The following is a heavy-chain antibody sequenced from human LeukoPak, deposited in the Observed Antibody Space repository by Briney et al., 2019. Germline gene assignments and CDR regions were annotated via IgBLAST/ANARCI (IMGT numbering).Heavy chain of an antibody. Sequence: GGSPRLSCAASGFTFSSYEMNWVRQAPGKGLEWVSYISSSGSTIYYADSVKGRFTISRDNAKNSLYLQMNSLRAEDTAVYYCTRNYDFWSGPPAGYGMDVWGQGTTVTVSS. CDR3: TRNYDFWSGPPAGYGMDV. CDR2: ISSSGSTI. CDR1: GFTFSSYE. J-gene: IGHJ6*02. D-gene: IGHD3-3*01. V-gene: IGHV3-48*03.